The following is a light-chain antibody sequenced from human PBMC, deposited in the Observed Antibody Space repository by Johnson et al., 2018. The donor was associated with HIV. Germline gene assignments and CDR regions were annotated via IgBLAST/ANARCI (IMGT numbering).Light chain of an antibody. CDR2: ENN. CDR1: SSNIGNNY. CDR3: GTWDSSLCAGGYV. J-gene: IGLJ1*01. V-gene: IGLV1-51*02. Sequence: QAVLTQPPSVSAAPGQKVTISCSGSSSNIGNNYVSWYQQLPGTAPKLPIYENNKRPSGIPDRFSGSKSGTSATLRTTGLQTGDAADYYCGTWDSSLCAGGYVFGTGTKVTVL.